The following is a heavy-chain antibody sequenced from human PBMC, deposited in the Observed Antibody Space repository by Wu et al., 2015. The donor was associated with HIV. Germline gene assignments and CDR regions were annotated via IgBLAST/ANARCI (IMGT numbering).Heavy chain of an antibody. CDR1: YILSSYP. J-gene: IGHJ5*02. Sequence: QVQLVQSGAEVKKPGASVKVSCKASYILSSYPIGWVRQAPGQRLEWMGWITTNNGYTKYAQKFQDRLSLTTDTSATTVYMELRSLRSDDTAVYYCARVFEDSSGYYSWFDPSGPGNPGHRLL. D-gene: IGHD3-22*01. V-gene: IGHV1-18*01. CDR3: ARVFEDSSGYYSWFDP. CDR2: ITTNNGYT.